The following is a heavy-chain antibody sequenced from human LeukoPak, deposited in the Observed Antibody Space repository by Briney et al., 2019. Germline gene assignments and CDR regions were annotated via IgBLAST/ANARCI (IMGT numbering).Heavy chain of an antibody. CDR2: IKQDGSEK. CDR3: ARLGSIWSLDY. CDR1: GFTFSSYW. V-gene: IGHV3-7*02. D-gene: IGHD3-3*02. J-gene: IGHJ4*02. Sequence: GGSLRLSCAASGFTFSSYWLSWVRQGSGKGLEWVANIKQDGSEKYYVDSVKGRFTISRDNAKNSLYLQMNSLRAEDTALYYCARLGSIWSLDYWGQGTLVTVSS.